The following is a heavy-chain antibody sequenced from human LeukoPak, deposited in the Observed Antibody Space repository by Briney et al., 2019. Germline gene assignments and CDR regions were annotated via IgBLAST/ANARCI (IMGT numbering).Heavy chain of an antibody. Sequence: ASVKVSCKASGYTFTSYAMNWVRQAPGQGLEWMGWINTNTGNPTYAQGFTGRFVFSLDTSVSTAYLQISSLKAEDTAVYYCARIIPPYYYDSSGYYSPNAFDIWGRGTMVTVSS. CDR2: INTNTGNP. J-gene: IGHJ3*02. V-gene: IGHV7-4-1*02. CDR3: ARIIPPYYYDSSGYYSPNAFDI. D-gene: IGHD3-22*01. CDR1: GYTFTSYA.